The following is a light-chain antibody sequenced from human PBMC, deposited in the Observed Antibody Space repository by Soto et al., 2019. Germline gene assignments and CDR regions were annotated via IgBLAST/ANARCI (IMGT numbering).Light chain of an antibody. CDR2: GAS. Sequence: WTHSPATRSFSPGERPTLSARASQSVSSNLVWYQQKPGQAPRLLIYGASTRVTGIPARFSGSGSGTEFTLTISRLEPEDFAVYYCQQYGSSPINCGQGTRREIK. CDR1: QSVSSN. J-gene: IGKJ5*01. CDR3: QQYGSSPIN. V-gene: IGKV3-20*01.